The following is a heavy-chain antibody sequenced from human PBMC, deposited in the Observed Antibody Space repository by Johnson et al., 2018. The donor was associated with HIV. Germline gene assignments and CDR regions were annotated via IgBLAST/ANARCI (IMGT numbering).Heavy chain of an antibody. CDR1: GFTFSNAW. CDR2: ISGSGGST. Sequence: EVQLVESGGGLVQPGVSLRLSCAASGFTFSNAWMSWVRQAPGKGLEWVSAISGSGGSTYYADSVKGRFTISRDNSKNTLYLQMNSLRAEDTAVYYCARENWGQRMNAFDIWGQGTMVTVSS. D-gene: IGHD7-27*01. J-gene: IGHJ3*02. V-gene: IGHV3-23*04. CDR3: ARENWGQRMNAFDI.